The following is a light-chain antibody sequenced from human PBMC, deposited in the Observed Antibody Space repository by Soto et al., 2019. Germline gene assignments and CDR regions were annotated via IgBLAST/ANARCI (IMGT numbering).Light chain of an antibody. V-gene: IGKV3-11*01. CDR3: QQRSNWPIT. Sequence: EIVLTQSPATLSLSPGESVTLSCRTSQSVSTYFAWYQQKPGRAPRLLIYDASNRATGIPARFIGSGSGTDFTLTISSLEPEDCAVYYCQQRSNWPITFGQGTRLEIK. J-gene: IGKJ5*01. CDR2: DAS. CDR1: QSVSTY.